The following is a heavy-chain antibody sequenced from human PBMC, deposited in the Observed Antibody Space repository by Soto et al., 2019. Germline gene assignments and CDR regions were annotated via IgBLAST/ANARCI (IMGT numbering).Heavy chain of an antibody. Sequence: QVQLQQWGAGLLKPSETLSLTCAVYGGSFSGYYWSWLRQPPGKGLEWIGEINHSGSANYNPSLKSRVTMSVDTSQNQFSLMLSSVTAADTAVYYCERHSWLVLAFTVDYWGQGTLVTVSS. CDR3: ERHSWLVLAFTVDY. CDR1: GGSFSGYY. D-gene: IGHD6-19*01. V-gene: IGHV4-34*01. CDR2: INHSGSA. J-gene: IGHJ4*02.